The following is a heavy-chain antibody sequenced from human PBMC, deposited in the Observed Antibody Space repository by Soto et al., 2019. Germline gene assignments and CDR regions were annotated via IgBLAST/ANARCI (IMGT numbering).Heavy chain of an antibody. CDR1: GFTFSSYA. CDR2: ISGSGGSA. V-gene: IGHV3-23*01. D-gene: IGHD1-7*01. CDR3: AKDFSWNYGGWFDP. Sequence: PGGSLRLSCAASGFTFSSYAMSWVRQAPEKGLEWVAGISGSGGSADHAGSVKGRFTISRDKSKNTLYLQMNSLRVEDTAVYFCAKDFSWNYGGWFDPWGQGSLVTVSS. J-gene: IGHJ5*02.